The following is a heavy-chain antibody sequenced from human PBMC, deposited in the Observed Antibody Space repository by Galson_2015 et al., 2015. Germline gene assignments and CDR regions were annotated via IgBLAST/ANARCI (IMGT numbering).Heavy chain of an antibody. CDR3: AKDQGEGHGETGGFDY. D-gene: IGHD3-16*01. Sequence: SLRLSCAASGFTFRAFSSYAMSWVRQAPGKGLEWVSAISGSGGNTYYADSVKGRFTVSRDNSKNTLYLQMNSLRAEDTALYFCAKDQGEGHGETGGFDYWGQGTLVTVSS. CDR1: GFTFRAFSSYA. V-gene: IGHV3-23*01. J-gene: IGHJ4*02. CDR2: ISGSGGNT.